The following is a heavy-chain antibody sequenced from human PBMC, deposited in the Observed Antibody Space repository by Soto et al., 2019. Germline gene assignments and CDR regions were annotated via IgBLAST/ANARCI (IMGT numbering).Heavy chain of an antibody. Sequence: VQVVESGGGLVKPGGSLRLSCAASGFFFSGFWMHWVRQAPGKGLVWVSHINYDGSSRTYSDPVKGRFSISRDNAKNTVYLQMSSLRAEDTAVYYCARGHYYAMDVWGQGATVTVSS. J-gene: IGHJ6*02. V-gene: IGHV3-74*01. CDR1: GFFFSGFW. CDR3: ARGHYYAMDV. CDR2: INYDGSSR.